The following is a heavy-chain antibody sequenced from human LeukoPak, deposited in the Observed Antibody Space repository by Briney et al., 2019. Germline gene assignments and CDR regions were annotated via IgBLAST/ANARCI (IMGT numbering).Heavy chain of an antibody. CDR3: ARARGGYYDSSGNFDY. CDR1: GGSFSGYY. D-gene: IGHD3-22*01. V-gene: IGHV4-34*01. J-gene: IGHJ4*02. Sequence: TSETLSLTCAVYGGSFSGYYWSWIRQPPGKGLEWIGEINHSGSTNYNPSLKSRVTISVDTSKNQFSLKLSSVTAADTAVYYCARARGGYYDSSGNFDYWGQGTLVTVSS. CDR2: INHSGST.